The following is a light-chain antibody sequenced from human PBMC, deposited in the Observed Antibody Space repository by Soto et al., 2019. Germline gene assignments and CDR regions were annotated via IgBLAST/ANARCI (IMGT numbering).Light chain of an antibody. CDR2: DSS. CDR3: QQRSNWPPIT. CDR1: RNISSY. Sequence: EIRLEQSPATLSLSQGERATLSCRASRNISSYLAWYRQRPGQAPMLLIYDSSNRATDIPARFSGSGSGTDFTLTISSLEPEDFAVYYCQQRSNWPPITFGQGTRLEIK. J-gene: IGKJ5*01. V-gene: IGKV3-11*01.